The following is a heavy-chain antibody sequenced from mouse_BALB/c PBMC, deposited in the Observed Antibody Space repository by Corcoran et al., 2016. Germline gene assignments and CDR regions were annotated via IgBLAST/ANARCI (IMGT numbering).Heavy chain of an antibody. CDR1: GYTFTDYY. Sequence: EVQLQQSGPELVKHGASVKMSCKASGYTFTDYYMKWVKQSHGKSIEWIGDINPNNGDTSYNQKFKGKATLTVDKSSSTAYMQLNGLTSEDSAVYYCARDSYWYFDVWGAGTTVTVSS. J-gene: IGHJ1*01. V-gene: IGHV1-26*01. CDR2: INPNNGDT. CDR3: ARDSYWYFDV.